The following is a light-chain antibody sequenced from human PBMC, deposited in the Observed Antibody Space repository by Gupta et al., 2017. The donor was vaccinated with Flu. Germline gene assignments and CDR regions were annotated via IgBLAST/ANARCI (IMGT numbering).Light chain of an antibody. CDR2: KVA. CDR3: MQHTHSPPLT. V-gene: IGKV2-30*01. CDR1: QSLVYSDGNTY. Sequence: DVVMNQSPLSLPVTLGQPASISCRSSQSLVYSDGNTYLNWFQQRPVQSPRRLIYKVANRDAVVPDRFSGSGCGTDVTLKISSGEAEDVGVYYCMQHTHSPPLTFGQGTRLEIK. J-gene: IGKJ5*01.